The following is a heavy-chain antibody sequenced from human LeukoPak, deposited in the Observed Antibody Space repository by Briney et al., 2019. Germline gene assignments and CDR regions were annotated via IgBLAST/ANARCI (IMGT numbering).Heavy chain of an antibody. CDR1: GGSISSSSYY. CDR3: ARHVLLTPPSYYFDY. D-gene: IGHD1-26*01. Sequence: AETLSLTCTVSGGSISSSSYYWGWIRQPPGKGLEWIGSMYYSGNTYYNPSLKSRVTISVDTSRNQFSLKLSSVTAADTAVYYCARHVLLTPPSYYFDYWGQGTLVTVSS. J-gene: IGHJ4*02. CDR2: MYYSGNT. V-gene: IGHV4-39*01.